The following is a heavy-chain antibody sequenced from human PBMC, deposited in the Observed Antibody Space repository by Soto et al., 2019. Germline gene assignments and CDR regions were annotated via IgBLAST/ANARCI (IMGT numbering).Heavy chain of an antibody. D-gene: IGHD3-22*01. CDR3: GKDPTYDSSGYYFYYGPDV. CDR2: IWYDGSNK. V-gene: IGHV3-30*02. CDR1: GFTFSSYG. J-gene: IGHJ6*02. Sequence: GGSLRLSCAASGFTFSSYGMHWVRQAPGKGLEWVAVIWYDGSNKYYADSVKGRFTISRDNSKNTLYLQMNSLRPEDTAVYYCGKDPTYDSSGYYFYYGPDVWGQGTTVTV.